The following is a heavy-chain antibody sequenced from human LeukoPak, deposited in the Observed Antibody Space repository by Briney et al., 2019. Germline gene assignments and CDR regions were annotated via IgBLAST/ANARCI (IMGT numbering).Heavy chain of an antibody. V-gene: IGHV3-23*01. CDR3: AKSGRVSGYDSVNHYMDV. Sequence: GGSLRLSCAASGFTLSSYGMNWVRQAPGKGLEWVSGISGSGGGTYYADSVKGRFTISRDNSKNTLYLQMNSLRAEDTVVYYCAKSGRVSGYDSVNHYMDVWGRGTTVTISS. D-gene: IGHD5-12*01. CDR1: GFTLSSYG. J-gene: IGHJ6*03. CDR2: ISGSGGGT.